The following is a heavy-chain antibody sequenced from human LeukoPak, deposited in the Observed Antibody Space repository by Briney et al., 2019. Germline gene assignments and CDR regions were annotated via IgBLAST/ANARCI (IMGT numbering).Heavy chain of an antibody. V-gene: IGHV4-39*07. J-gene: IGHJ4*02. Sequence: PSETLSLTCSVSGGSISSSAYYWGWIRQPPGKGLEWIGNIYYSGSTYYNPSLKSRVTISVDTSKNQFSLKLSSVTAADTAVYYCARLGRLLWFGELLWEDDYWGQGTLVTVSS. CDR2: IYYSGST. CDR1: GGSISSSAYY. D-gene: IGHD3-10*01. CDR3: ARLGRLLWFGELLWEDDY.